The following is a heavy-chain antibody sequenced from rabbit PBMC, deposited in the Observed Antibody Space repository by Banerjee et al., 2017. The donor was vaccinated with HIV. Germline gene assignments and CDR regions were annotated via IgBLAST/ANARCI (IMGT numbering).Heavy chain of an antibody. V-gene: IGHV1S45*01. Sequence: QEQLKESGGGLVQPGGSLKLSCKASGFDFSSYYITWVRQAPGKGLEWIGCINTGDGSTYYASWAKGRFTISKTSSTTVTLQVTSLTAADTATYFCARDLAGVIGWNFGLWGPGTLVTVS. J-gene: IGHJ4*01. CDR2: INTGDGST. CDR3: ARDLAGVIGWNFGL. CDR1: GFDFSSYY. D-gene: IGHD4-1*01.